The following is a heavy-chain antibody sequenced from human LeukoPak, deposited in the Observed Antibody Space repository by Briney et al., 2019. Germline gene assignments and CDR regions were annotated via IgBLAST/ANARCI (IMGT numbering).Heavy chain of an antibody. CDR1: GGSISGSH. CDR3: ARTGGDCSSGLCYYAMDV. J-gene: IGHJ6*02. Sequence: SETLSLTCLVSGGSISGSHWSWIRQPPGKGLEWIGYIHYTGSTDYNPSLRSRVTLSIDMSKNQFSLRLSSVTAADTAVYYCARTGGDCSSGLCYYAMDVWGQGTTVTVSS. D-gene: IGHD2-21*02. CDR2: IHYTGST. V-gene: IGHV4-59*01.